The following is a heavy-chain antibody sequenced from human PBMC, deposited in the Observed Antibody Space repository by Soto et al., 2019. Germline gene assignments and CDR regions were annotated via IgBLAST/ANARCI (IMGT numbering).Heavy chain of an antibody. CDR1: GFTFSSYG. D-gene: IGHD3-10*01. J-gene: IGHJ6*02. CDR3: AKDRARDYYYYGMDV. V-gene: IGHV3-30*18. Sequence: QVQLVESGGGVVQPGRSLRLSCAASGFTFSSYGMHWVRQAPGKGLEWVAVTSYDGSNKYYADSVKGRFTISRDNSKNTLDVQMNSLRAEDTAVYFCAKDRARDYYYYGMDVWGQGTTVTVSS. CDR2: TSYDGSNK.